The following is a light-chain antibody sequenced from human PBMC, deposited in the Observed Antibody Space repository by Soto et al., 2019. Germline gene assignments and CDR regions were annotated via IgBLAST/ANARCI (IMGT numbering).Light chain of an antibody. CDR3: EAWDESMNGYV. CDR1: SSNIGTNA. J-gene: IGLJ1*01. CDR2: NNN. V-gene: IGLV1-44*01. Sequence: QSVLTQPPSASGTPGQRVTISCSGGSSNIGTNAVNWYQQLPGTAPKLLIYNNNQRPSGVPDRFSGSKSGTSASLAISGLQSEDEADYYCEAWDESMNGYVFGTGNKVTVL.